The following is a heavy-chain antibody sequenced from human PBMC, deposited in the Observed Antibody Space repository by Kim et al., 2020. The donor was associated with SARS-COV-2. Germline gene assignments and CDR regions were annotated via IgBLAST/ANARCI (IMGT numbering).Heavy chain of an antibody. Sequence: SETLSLTCTVSGGSISSGGYYWSWIRQHPGKGLEWIGYIYYSGSTYYNPSLKSRVTISVDTSKNQFSLKLSSVTAADTAVYYCARQNIVVVVAARGGWFDPWGQGTLVTVSS. V-gene: IGHV4-31*03. D-gene: IGHD2-15*01. CDR1: GGSISSGGYY. CDR3: ARQNIVVVVAARGGWFDP. J-gene: IGHJ5*02. CDR2: IYYSGST.